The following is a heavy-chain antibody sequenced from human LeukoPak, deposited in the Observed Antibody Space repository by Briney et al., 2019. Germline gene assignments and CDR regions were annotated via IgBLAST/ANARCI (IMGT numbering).Heavy chain of an antibody. V-gene: IGHV3-15*01. Sequence: GGSLRLSCATSGLTFTSAWLTWARQAPGKGLEWVGRIKSKSVGETTDYAAPVKGRFTISRDDSGNTLYLQMNSLKTEDTAVYYCTTHSGNDLRSWGQGTLVTVSS. D-gene: IGHD5-12*01. J-gene: IGHJ5*02. CDR2: IKSKSVGETT. CDR3: TTHSGNDLRS. CDR1: GLTFTSAW.